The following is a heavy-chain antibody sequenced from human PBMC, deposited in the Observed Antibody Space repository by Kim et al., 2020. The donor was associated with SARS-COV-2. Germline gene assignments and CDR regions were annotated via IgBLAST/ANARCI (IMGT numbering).Heavy chain of an antibody. Sequence: SETLSLTCTVSGGSISSSSYYWGWIRQPPGKGLEWIGSIYYSGSTYYNPSLKSRVTISVDTSKNQFSLKLSSVTAADTAVYYCARHYSGDYAEFRIHYFDYWGQGTLVTVSS. CDR3: ARHYSGDYAEFRIHYFDY. V-gene: IGHV4-39*01. D-gene: IGHD4-17*01. CDR2: IYYSGST. CDR1: GGSISSSSYY. J-gene: IGHJ4*02.